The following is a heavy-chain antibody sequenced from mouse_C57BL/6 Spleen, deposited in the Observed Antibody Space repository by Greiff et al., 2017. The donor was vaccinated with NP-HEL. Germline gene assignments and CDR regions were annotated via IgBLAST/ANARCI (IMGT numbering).Heavy chain of an antibody. J-gene: IGHJ3*01. Sequence: VKLMESGAELVMPGASVKLSCKASGYTFTSYWMHWVKQRPGQGLEWIGEIDPSDSYTNYNQKFKGKSTLTVDKASSTAYMQLSSLTSEDSAVYYCARSPDSSGFAYWGQGTLVTVSA. CDR2: IDPSDSYT. D-gene: IGHD3-2*01. V-gene: IGHV1-69*01. CDR3: ARSPDSSGFAY. CDR1: GYTFTSYW.